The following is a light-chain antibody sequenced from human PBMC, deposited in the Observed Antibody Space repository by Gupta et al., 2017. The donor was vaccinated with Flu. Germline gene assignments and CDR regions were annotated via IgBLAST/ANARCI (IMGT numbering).Light chain of an antibody. V-gene: IGLV2-18*02. J-gene: IGLJ1*01. CDR1: SSDIGNYNR. CDR2: EVS. Sequence: QSALTQPPSVSGSPGQSVTISCTGTSSDIGNYNRVSWYQHPPGTAPKLMIYEVSNRPSGVPDRFSGSKSGNTASLTISGLQAEDEADYYCSSYTSSYTYVFGTGTKLTVL. CDR3: SSYTSSYTYV.